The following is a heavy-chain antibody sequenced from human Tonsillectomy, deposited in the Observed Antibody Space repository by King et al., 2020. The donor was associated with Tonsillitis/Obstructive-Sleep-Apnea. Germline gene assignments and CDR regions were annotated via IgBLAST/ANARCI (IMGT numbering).Heavy chain of an antibody. Sequence: VQLVESGAEVKKPGASVKVSCKASGYTFTTYGISWVRQAPGQGLEWMGWISAYNGDTNYAQKLQGRVTMTTDTSTSTAYMEVRSLRSDDTAVYYCARDSMGHYFDSSAYYTFAYWGQGTLVTVPS. J-gene: IGHJ4*02. V-gene: IGHV1-18*01. CDR2: ISAYNGDT. CDR1: GYTFTTYG. CDR3: ARDSMGHYFDSSAYYTFAY. D-gene: IGHD3-22*01.